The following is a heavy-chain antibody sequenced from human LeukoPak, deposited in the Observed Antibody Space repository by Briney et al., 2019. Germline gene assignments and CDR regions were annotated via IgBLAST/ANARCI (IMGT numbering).Heavy chain of an antibody. J-gene: IGHJ6*04. Sequence: GGSLRLSCAASGFTFSSYGMHWVRQAPGKGLEWVAFIRYDGSNKYYADSVKGRFTISRDNSKNTLYLHVNSLRPEDTAVYYCASATLRCSGGSCYEMDVWGKGTTVTVSS. CDR2: IRYDGSNK. CDR1: GFTFSSYG. V-gene: IGHV3-30*02. D-gene: IGHD2-15*01. CDR3: ASATLRCSGGSCYEMDV.